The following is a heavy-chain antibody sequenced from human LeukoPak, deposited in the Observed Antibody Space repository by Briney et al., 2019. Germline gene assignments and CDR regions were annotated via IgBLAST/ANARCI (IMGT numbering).Heavy chain of an antibody. J-gene: IGHJ3*02. CDR1: GGSISSSSYY. V-gene: IGHV4-39*01. D-gene: IGHD6-25*01. Sequence: KPSETLSLTCTVSGGSISSSSYYWGWIRQPPGKGLEWIGSIYYGGSTYYNPSLKSRVTISVDTSKNQFSLKLSSVTAADTAVYYCARPYSSGNFDIWGQGTMVTVSS. CDR3: ARPYSSGNFDI. CDR2: IYYGGST.